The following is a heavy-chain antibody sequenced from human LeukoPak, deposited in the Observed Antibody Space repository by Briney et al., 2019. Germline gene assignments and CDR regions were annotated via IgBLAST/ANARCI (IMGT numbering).Heavy chain of an antibody. CDR1: GFTSSTYS. D-gene: IGHD1-26*01. CDR2: ITSSSSTM. V-gene: IGHV3-48*04. J-gene: IGHJ5*02. CDR3: AKDNLLNWFDP. Sequence: GGSLRLSCAASGFTSSTYSMNWVRQAPGKGLEWVSYITSSSSTMFYADSVKGRFTISRDNAKNSLFLQMNSLRAEDTALYYCAKDNLLNWFDPWGQGTLVTVSS.